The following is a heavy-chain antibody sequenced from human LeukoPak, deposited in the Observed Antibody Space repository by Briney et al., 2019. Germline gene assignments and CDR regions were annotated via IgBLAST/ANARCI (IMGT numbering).Heavy chain of an antibody. Sequence: GGSLRLSCAASGFTFSSYWMSWVRQAPGKGLEWVANIKQDGSEKSYVDSVKGRFTISRDNAKNSLYLQMNSPRAEDTAVYYCARAGLAATFDYWGQGTLVTVSS. J-gene: IGHJ4*02. CDR2: IKQDGSEK. D-gene: IGHD6-13*01. CDR3: ARAGLAATFDY. CDR1: GFTFSSYW. V-gene: IGHV3-7*01.